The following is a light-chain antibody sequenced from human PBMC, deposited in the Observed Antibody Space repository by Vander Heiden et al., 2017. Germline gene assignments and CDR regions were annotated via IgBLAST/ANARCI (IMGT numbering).Light chain of an antibody. J-gene: IGLJ2*01. CDR1: DLGDKY. CDR2: QDS. Sequence: SYQLTQPPTVSVSPGQTATITCSGDDLGDKYVCWYQQKPGQSPVLVIYQDSERPSEIPQRFSGSNSGSEATLTISGTQAIDEADYYCETWDTNNVVFGVGTKLTVL. CDR3: ETWDTNNVV. V-gene: IGLV3-1*01.